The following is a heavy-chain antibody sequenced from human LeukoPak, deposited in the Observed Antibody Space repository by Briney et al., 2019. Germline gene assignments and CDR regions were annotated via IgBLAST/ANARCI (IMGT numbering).Heavy chain of an antibody. J-gene: IGHJ4*02. CDR3: TTGIRGD. CDR1: RFTFRNYG. Sequence: GGSLRLSCAASRFTFRNYGMHWVRQAPGKGLEWVGRIASKTDGGTTDYAAPVKGRFTISRDDSKNTLFLQMNSLKTEDTAVYYCTTGIRGDCGQGTLVTVSS. V-gene: IGHV3-15*04. CDR2: IASKTDGGTT.